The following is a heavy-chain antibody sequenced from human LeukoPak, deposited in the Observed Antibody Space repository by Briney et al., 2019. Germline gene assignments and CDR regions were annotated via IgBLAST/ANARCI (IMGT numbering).Heavy chain of an antibody. V-gene: IGHV3-15*01. CDR3: TKERYCASTTCPGAFDL. CDR1: GITLTYDW. D-gene: IGHD2-2*01. CDR2: IKSKTNGETT. Sequence: PGGPLSLSCAASGITLTYDWLSWVRQPPGKGLEWVGRIKSKTNGETTDYAAPVKGRFTVSRDDSKNMVALQMNSLKTEDTAVYYCTKERYCASTTCPGAFDLWGQGTMVTVSS. J-gene: IGHJ3*01.